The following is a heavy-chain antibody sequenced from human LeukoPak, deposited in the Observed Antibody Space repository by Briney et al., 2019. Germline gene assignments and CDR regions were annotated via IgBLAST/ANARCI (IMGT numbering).Heavy chain of an antibody. J-gene: IGHJ4*02. Sequence: SVKVSCKASGGTFSSYAISWVRQAPGQGLEWMGRIIPIFVIANYAQKFQGRVTITADKSTSTAYMELSSLRSEDTAVYYCARVDAGYCSSTSCPPVYWGQGTLVTVSS. D-gene: IGHD2-2*01. CDR3: ARVDAGYCSSTSCPPVY. V-gene: IGHV1-69*04. CDR1: GGTFSSYA. CDR2: IIPIFVIA.